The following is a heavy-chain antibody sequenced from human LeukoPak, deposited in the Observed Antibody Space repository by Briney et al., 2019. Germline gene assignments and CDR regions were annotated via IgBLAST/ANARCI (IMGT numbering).Heavy chain of an antibody. CDR1: GYTFSGHD. Sequence: ASVKVSCKASGYTFSGHDMHWVRQAPGQGLEWMGWIKPSSGATNYAQKFRGRVTMTRDTSNRTSYMELSRLRSDDTALYYCASCYYGSSGYYYFDYWGQGTLVTVSS. D-gene: IGHD3-22*01. V-gene: IGHV1-2*02. CDR3: ASCYYGSSGYYYFDY. CDR2: IKPSSGAT. J-gene: IGHJ4*02.